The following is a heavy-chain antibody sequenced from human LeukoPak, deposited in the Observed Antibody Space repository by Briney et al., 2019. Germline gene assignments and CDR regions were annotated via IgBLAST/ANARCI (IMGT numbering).Heavy chain of an antibody. V-gene: IGHV1-2*02. CDR2: VNPNSGGT. CDR1: GYSFIDYY. Sequence: ASVKVSCKASGYSFIDYYIHWVRQAPGQGLEWMGWVNPNSGGTNYAQKFQGRVTMTRDTSISTAYMELSRLRSDDTAVYYCARGGVLVRYSYGYYFDYWGQGTLVTVSS. CDR3: ARGGVLVRYSYGYYFDY. D-gene: IGHD5-18*01. J-gene: IGHJ4*02.